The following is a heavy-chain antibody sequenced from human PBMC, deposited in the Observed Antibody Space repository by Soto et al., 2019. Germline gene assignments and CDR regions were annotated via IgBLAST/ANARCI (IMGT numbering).Heavy chain of an antibody. CDR1: GGSVGSDYYY. D-gene: IGHD6-19*01. CDR2: IYYSGST. J-gene: IGHJ3*02. Sequence: SETLSLTCTVSGGSVGSDYYYWSWIRQPPGKGLEWIGYIYYSGSTNYNPSLKSRVTISADTSKNQFSLKLNSVTAADTAMYYCARGREQWLVDAFDIWGQGTMVTVS. CDR3: ARGREQWLVDAFDI. V-gene: IGHV4-61*01.